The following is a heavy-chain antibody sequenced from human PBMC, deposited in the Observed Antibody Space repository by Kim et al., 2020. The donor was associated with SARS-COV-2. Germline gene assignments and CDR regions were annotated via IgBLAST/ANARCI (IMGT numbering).Heavy chain of an antibody. CDR1: GGSFSGYY. CDR2: INHSGST. D-gene: IGHD1-26*01. J-gene: IGHJ4*02. Sequence: SETLSLTCAVYGGSFSGYYWSWIRQPPGKGLEWIGEINHSGSTNYNPSLKSRVTISVDTSKNQFSLKLSSVTAADTAVYYCARGFGSYYKYYFDYWGQGTLVTVSS. CDR3: ARGFGSYYKYYFDY. V-gene: IGHV4-34*01.